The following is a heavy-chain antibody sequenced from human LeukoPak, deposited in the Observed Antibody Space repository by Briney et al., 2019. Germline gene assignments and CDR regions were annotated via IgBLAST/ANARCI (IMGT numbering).Heavy chain of an antibody. CDR3: ARESRLAENPSFDY. CDR2: ISTSGSTI. J-gene: IGHJ4*02. Sequence: GGSLRLSCAASGFTFSSYSMNWVRQAPGKGLEWISYISTSGSTIYYPDSVKGRFTISRDNGKNSLYLQMNSLRAEDTAVYYCARESRLAENPSFDYWGQGTLVTVSS. D-gene: IGHD6-19*01. CDR1: GFTFSSYS. V-gene: IGHV3-48*01.